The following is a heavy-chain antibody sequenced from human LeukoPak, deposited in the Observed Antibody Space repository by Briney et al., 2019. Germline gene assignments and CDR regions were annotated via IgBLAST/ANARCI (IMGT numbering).Heavy chain of an antibody. CDR3: ARDSIAGYSLSW. CDR1: GGFIINGKW. D-gene: IGHD3-9*01. Sequence: TPSETLSLTCGVSGGFIINGKWWSWVRQPPGKGLEWIGEISHSGSPNYNPSLKGRLTISVDTAKNQFSLKLSSVTAADTAVYYCARDSIAGYSLSWWGQGTLVTVSS. V-gene: IGHV4/OR15-8*01. J-gene: IGHJ4*02. CDR2: ISHSGSP.